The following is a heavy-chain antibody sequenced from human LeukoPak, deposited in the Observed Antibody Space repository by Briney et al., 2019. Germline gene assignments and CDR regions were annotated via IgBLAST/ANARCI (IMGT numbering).Heavy chain of an antibody. Sequence: GGSLRLSCAASGFTFSNYAMSWVRQAQGEGMEWVSSISSGGDSTYYAESVKGRFTISRDNSKNTLYLQMDSLRVEDTAVYYCARVGPTSRIIDYWGQGTLVTVSS. CDR2: ISSGGDST. V-gene: IGHV3-23*01. D-gene: IGHD1-26*01. J-gene: IGHJ4*02. CDR3: ARVGPTSRIIDY. CDR1: GFTFSNYA.